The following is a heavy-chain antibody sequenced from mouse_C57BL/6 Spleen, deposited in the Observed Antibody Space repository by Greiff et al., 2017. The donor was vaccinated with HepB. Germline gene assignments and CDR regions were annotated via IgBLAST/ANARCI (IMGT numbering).Heavy chain of an antibody. V-gene: IGHV5-17*01. CDR2: ISSGSSTI. Sequence: DVMLVESGGGLVKPGGSLKLSCAASGFTFSDYGMHWVRQAPEKGLEWVAYISSGSSTIYYADTVKGRFTISRDNAKSTLFLQMTSLRSEDTAMYYCARDYYAMDYWGQGTSVTVSS. CDR3: ARDYYAMDY. J-gene: IGHJ4*01. CDR1: GFTFSDYG.